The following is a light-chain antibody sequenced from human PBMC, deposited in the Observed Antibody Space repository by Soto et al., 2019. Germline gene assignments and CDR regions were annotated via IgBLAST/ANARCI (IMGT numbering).Light chain of an antibody. CDR3: QPWGTGRGWV. J-gene: IGLJ3*02. CDR2: LNSDGSH. Sequence: QAVLTQSPSASASLGASVKLTCTLSSGHSSYAIAWHQQQPEKGPRYLMKLNSDGSHSKGDGIPDRFSGSSSGPERYLTISGLPSEDEADYYCQPWGTGRGWVFGGGTKLTVL. V-gene: IGLV4-69*01. CDR1: SGHSSYA.